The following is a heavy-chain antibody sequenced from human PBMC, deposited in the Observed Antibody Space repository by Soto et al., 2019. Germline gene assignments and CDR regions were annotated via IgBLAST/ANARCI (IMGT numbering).Heavy chain of an antibody. D-gene: IGHD3-22*01. Sequence: QVQLVESGGGVVQPGRSLRLSCAASGSTFSSYGMHWVRQAPGKGLEWVAVISYDGSNKHYADSVKGRFTISRDNSKNTLYLQMNSLRAEDTAVYYCAQDTYYHDSSGYYVLDYWGQGTLVTVSS. CDR3: AQDTYYHDSSGYYVLDY. CDR2: ISYDGSNK. V-gene: IGHV3-30*18. J-gene: IGHJ4*02. CDR1: GSTFSSYG.